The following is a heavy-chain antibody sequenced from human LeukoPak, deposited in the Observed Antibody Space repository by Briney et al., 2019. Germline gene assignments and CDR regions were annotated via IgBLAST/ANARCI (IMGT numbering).Heavy chain of an antibody. V-gene: IGHV3-7*03. CDR3: ARESLLWFGELWGGFDP. CDR1: GFTFSSYW. D-gene: IGHD3-10*01. CDR2: IKQDGSEK. Sequence: PGGSLRLSCAASGFTFSSYWMSWVRQAPGKGLEWVANIKQDGSEKYYVDSVKGRFTISRDNAKNSLYLQMNCLRAEDTAVYYCARESLLWFGELWGGFDPWGQGTLVTVSS. J-gene: IGHJ5*02.